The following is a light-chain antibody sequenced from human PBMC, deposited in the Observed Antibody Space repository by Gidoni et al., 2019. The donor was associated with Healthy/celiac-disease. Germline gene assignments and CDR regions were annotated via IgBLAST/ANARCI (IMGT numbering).Light chain of an antibody. CDR3: QQYDNLPLT. J-gene: IGKJ4*01. CDR2: DAS. V-gene: IGKV1-33*01. Sequence: EIQMTQFTSSLSASVGDRVTITCQASQDISNYLNWYQQKPGKAPKLLIYDASHLETGVPSRFSGSGSGTDFTFTISSLQPEDFATYYCQQYDNLPLTFGGGTKVEIK. CDR1: QDISNY.